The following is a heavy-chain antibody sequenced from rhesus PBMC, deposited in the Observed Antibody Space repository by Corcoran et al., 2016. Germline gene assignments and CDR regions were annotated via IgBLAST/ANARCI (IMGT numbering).Heavy chain of an antibody. D-gene: IGHD5-42*01. CDR2: IYGSGSST. Sequence: QVKLQQWGEGLVKPSETLSLTCAVYGGSISGYYYWSWIRPAPGKGLEWIGYIYGSGSSTNYNPSRKSRVTLSVDTSKNQLSRKLSSVTTADTAVYYCARGDTAGTVFDYWGQGVLVTVSS. CDR1: GGSISGYY. V-gene: IGHV4-73*01. J-gene: IGHJ4*01. CDR3: ARGDTAGTVFDY.